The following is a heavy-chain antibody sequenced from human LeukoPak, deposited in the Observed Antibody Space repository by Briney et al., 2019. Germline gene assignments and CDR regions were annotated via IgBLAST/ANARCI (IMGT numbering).Heavy chain of an antibody. Sequence: GESLKISCKGSGYSFTSYWIGWVRQMPGKGLEWMGIIYPGDSDTRYSPSFQGQVTISADKSISTAYLQWSSLKASDTAMHYCARQRSIAAAGNYYYYYMDVWGKGTTVTISS. CDR2: IYPGDSDT. CDR3: ARQRSIAAAGNYYYYYMDV. V-gene: IGHV5-51*01. J-gene: IGHJ6*03. D-gene: IGHD6-13*01. CDR1: GYSFTSYW.